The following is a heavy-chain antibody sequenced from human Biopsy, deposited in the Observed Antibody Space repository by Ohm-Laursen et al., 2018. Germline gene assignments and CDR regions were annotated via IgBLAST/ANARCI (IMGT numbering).Heavy chain of an antibody. CDR2: INTSDGST. CDR3: AKPADSYGSEFYFDY. J-gene: IGHJ4*02. D-gene: IGHD4-17*01. Sequence: SLRLSCTASGFTFSSYAMTWVRQAPGKGLEWVSVINTSDGSTHYAVSVKGRFTISRDNSKNTLYLRMNSLRAEDTAVYYCAKPADSYGSEFYFDYWGQGTPVTVSS. CDR1: GFTFSSYA. V-gene: IGHV3-23*01.